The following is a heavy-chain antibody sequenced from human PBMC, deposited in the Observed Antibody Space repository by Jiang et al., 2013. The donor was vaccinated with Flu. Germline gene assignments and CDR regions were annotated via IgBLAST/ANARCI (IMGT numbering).Heavy chain of an antibody. CDR2: IYYSGST. V-gene: IGHV4-31*03. J-gene: IGHJ3*02. Sequence: GPGLVKPSQTLSLTCTVSGGSISSGGYYWSWIRQHPGKGLEWIGYIYYSGSTYYNPSLKSRVTISVDTSKNQFSLKLSSVTAADTAVYYCARGDFPFYDFWSGYYGDAFDIWGQGTMVTGLF. D-gene: IGHD3-3*01. CDR1: GGSISSGGYY. CDR3: ARGDFPFYDFWSGYYGDAFDI.